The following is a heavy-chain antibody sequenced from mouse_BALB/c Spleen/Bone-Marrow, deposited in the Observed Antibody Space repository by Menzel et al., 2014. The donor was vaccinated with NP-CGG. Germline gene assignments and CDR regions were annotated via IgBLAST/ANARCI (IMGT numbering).Heavy chain of an antibody. CDR2: INPSNGGT. CDR1: GYTFTSYY. V-gene: IGHV1S81*02. J-gene: IGHJ4*01. Sequence: VQLQQSGAELVMPGASVKLSCKASGYTFTSYYMYWVKQRPGQGLEWFGEINPSNGGTNFNEKFKNKATLTVDKSSSTAYMQLSSLTSEDSAVYYCSRGRRDALDYWGQGTSVTVSS. CDR3: SRGRRDALDY.